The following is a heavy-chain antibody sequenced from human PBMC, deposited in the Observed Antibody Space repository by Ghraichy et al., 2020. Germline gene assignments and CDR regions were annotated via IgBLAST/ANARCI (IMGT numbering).Heavy chain of an antibody. D-gene: IGHD6-6*01. J-gene: IGHJ4*02. CDR1: GFTFSSYA. V-gene: IGHV3-23*01. CDR2: ISGSGGST. Sequence: GGSLRLSCAASGFTFSSYAMSWVRQAPGKGLEWVSAISGSGGSTYYADSVKGRFTISKDNSKNTLYLQMNSLRAEDTAVYYCAKWGYSSSRGARDYWGQGTLVTVSS. CDR3: AKWGYSSSRGARDY.